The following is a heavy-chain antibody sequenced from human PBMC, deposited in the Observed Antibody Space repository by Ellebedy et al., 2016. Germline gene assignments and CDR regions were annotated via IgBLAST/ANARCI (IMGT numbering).Heavy chain of an antibody. D-gene: IGHD6-19*01. CDR3: ASFGAYSSGW. CDR2: INQDGSRK. CDR1: GFTFSTFW. J-gene: IGHJ4*02. V-gene: IGHV3-7*01. Sequence: GGSLRLSCAASGFTFSTFWMSWVRQAPGKGLEWVANINQDGSRKYYVDSVKGRFTISRDNAKNSLYLQTNSLRAEDTAVYYCASFGAYSSGWWGQGTLVTVSS.